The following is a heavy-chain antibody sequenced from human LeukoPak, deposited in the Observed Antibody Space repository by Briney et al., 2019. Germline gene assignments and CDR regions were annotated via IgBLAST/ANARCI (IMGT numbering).Heavy chain of an antibody. CDR3: ARESGIAVAGTYWFDP. J-gene: IGHJ5*02. D-gene: IGHD6-19*01. Sequence: SETLSLTCTVSGGSISSGSYYWSWIRQPAGKGLEWIGRIYTSGSTNYNPSLKRRVTISVDTSKNQFSLKLSSVTAADTAVYYCARESGIAVAGTYWFDPWGQGTLVTVSS. CDR1: GGSISSGSYY. V-gene: IGHV4-61*02. CDR2: IYTSGST.